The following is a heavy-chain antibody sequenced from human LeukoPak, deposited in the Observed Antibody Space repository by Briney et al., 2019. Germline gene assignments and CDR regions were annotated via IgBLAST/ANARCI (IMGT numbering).Heavy chain of an antibody. D-gene: IGHD2-2*02. CDR2: IYPGDSDT. V-gene: IGHV5-51*01. CDR1: GYNFNNYW. J-gene: IGHJ4*02. CDR3: AKHGYCSSSSCYNEFDY. Sequence: GESLKISCQGTGYNFNNYWIGWVRQMPGKGLEWMGIIYPGDSDTRYSPSFQGQVTISADKSISTTYLQWRSLKASDTAMYYCAKHGYCSSSSCYNEFDYWGPGTLVTVSS.